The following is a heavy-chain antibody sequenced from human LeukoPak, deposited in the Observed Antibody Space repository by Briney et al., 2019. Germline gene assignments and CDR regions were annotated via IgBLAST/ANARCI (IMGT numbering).Heavy chain of an antibody. CDR2: INPSGGST. CDR3: ARDRSYGDYISDC. J-gene: IGHJ4*02. D-gene: IGHD4-17*01. CDR1: GYTFTSYY. V-gene: IGHV1-46*01. Sequence: ASVKVSCKASGYTFTSYYMHWVRQAPGQGLEWMGIINPSGGSTSYAQKFQGRVTMTRDMSTSTVYMELSSLRSDDTAVYYCARDRSYGDYISDCWGQGTLVTVSS.